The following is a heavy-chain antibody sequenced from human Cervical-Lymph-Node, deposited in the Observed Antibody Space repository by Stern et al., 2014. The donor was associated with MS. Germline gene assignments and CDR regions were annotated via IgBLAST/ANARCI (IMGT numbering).Heavy chain of an antibody. CDR2: ILGSGTTI. CDR1: EFTFSDYS. D-gene: IGHD3-3*01. J-gene: IGHJ6*02. CDR3: ARFYDFWSGGMDV. Sequence: VQLVESGGGVVKPGGSLRLSCAASEFTFSDYSLSWIRQAPGKGLEWVSYILGSGTTIYYAASVKGRFTISRDNAKNSLYLQMNSLRAEDTAVYYCARFYDFWSGGMDVWGQGTAVTVSS. V-gene: IGHV3-11*01.